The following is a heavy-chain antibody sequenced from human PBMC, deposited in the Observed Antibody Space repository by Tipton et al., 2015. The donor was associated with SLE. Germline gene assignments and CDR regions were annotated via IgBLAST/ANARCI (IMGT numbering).Heavy chain of an antibody. Sequence: GSLRLSCAASGFTFSSYWMHWVRQGPGKGLVWVSRIYMDGSSTNYADSVKGRFTISRDNAKNTLYLQMNSLRAEDTAVYYCARDIGVFTIFGVATGNWFDPWGQGTLVTVSS. CDR1: GFTFSSYW. D-gene: IGHD3-3*01. CDR3: ARDIGVFTIFGVATGNWFDP. CDR2: IYMDGSST. J-gene: IGHJ5*02. V-gene: IGHV3-74*01.